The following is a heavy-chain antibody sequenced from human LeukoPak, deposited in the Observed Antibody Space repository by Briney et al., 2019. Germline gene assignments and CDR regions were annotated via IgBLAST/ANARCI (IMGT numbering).Heavy chain of an antibody. D-gene: IGHD5-12*01. CDR2: IYYSGST. V-gene: IGHV4-59*01. CDR1: GGSISSYY. CDR3: ARSGYSGYDSVGIDY. J-gene: IGHJ4*02. Sequence: PSETLSLTCTVSGGSISSYYWSWIRQPPGKGLEWIGYIYYSGSTNYNPSLKSRVTISVDTSKNQFSLKLSSVTAADTAVYYCARSGYSGYDSVGIDYWGQGTLVTVSS.